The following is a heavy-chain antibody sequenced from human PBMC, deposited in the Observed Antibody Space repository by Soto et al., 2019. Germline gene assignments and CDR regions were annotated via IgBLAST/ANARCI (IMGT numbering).Heavy chain of an antibody. J-gene: IGHJ4*02. D-gene: IGHD1-1*01. Sequence: GGSLRLSCAASGFTLSEYYMTWVRQAPGEGLEWISYISGASDRTDYADSVKGRFTVSRDNARNSLFLQMNSLRVEDTAVYYCVRANWNVDYWGRGTLVTVSS. CDR1: GFTLSEYY. CDR2: ISGASDRT. CDR3: VRANWNVDY. V-gene: IGHV3-11*06.